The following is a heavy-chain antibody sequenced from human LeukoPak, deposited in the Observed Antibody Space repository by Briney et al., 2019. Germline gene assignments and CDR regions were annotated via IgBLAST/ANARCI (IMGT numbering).Heavy chain of an antibody. CDR1: NDYIKDYY. J-gene: IGHJ4*02. D-gene: IGHD1-14*01. Sequence: SESLSLTCTLSNDYIKDYYWSWIRQPAGKGLEWIGRVSQWNTNYNPSLKSRVSMSVQASRNQFSLRLNSATAADTAVYYCARQGSDNHFDSWGPGTLVTVSS. CDR2: VSQWNT. V-gene: IGHV4-4*07. CDR3: ARQGSDNHFDS.